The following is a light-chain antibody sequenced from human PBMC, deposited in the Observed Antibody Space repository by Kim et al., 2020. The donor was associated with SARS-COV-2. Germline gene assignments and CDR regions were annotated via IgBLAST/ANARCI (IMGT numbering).Light chain of an antibody. CDR1: SSNIGSNT. CDR2: SNN. J-gene: IGLJ2*01. V-gene: IGLV1-44*01. CDR3: AAWDDSLNGVV. Sequence: GQRVTISCSGSSSNIGSNTVNWYQQVPGTAPKLLIYSNNQWPSGVPARFSGSKCGTSASLAISGLQSEDEADYYCAAWDDSLNGVVFGGGTQLTVL.